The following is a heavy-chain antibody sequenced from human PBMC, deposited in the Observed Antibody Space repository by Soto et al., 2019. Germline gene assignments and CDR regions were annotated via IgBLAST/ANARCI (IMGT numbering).Heavy chain of an antibody. V-gene: IGHV4-39*01. J-gene: IGHJ2*01. Sequence: SETLTLTCSVSGDTFSSTSNYWAWIRPPRGKGLDCIGNLCYEENSYSNPSLKSRFTISVDTSKKWFSLKLTSVTAADTAVYYCARHRPGPLWDFDLWGRGTLVTVSS. CDR3: ARHRPGPLWDFDL. CDR2: LCYEENS. CDR1: GDTFSSTSNY.